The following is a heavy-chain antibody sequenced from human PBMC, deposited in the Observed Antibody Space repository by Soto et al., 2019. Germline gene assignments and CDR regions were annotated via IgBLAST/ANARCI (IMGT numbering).Heavy chain of an antibody. CDR3: ARGWDHSNLYYFAL. V-gene: IGHV4-34*01. J-gene: IGHJ4*02. D-gene: IGHD4-4*01. CDR2: INHSGST. Sequence: SEKLSLTCAVYGGSFSAYYWSWIRQPPGKGLEWIGEINHSGSTNYNPSLKSRVTISVDTSKNQFSLKLSSVTAADTAVYYCARGWDHSNLYYFALWGQGTLVIVSS. CDR1: GGSFSAYY.